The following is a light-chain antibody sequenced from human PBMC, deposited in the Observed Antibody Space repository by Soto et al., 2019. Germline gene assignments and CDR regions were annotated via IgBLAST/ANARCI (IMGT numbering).Light chain of an antibody. Sequence: EIELTQSPGTLSLSPGERATLSCRASQSGFSFYLAWFQQKPGQATRLLIYGASTRATGIPDRFSGSGSGTDFTLTISRLEPEDFAVYYCHQYGNSPWTLGQGTKVEIK. J-gene: IGKJ1*01. CDR3: HQYGNSPWT. CDR2: GAS. V-gene: IGKV3-20*01. CDR1: QSGFSFY.